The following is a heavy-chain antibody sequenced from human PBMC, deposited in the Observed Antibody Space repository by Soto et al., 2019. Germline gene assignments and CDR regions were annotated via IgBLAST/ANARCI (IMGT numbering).Heavy chain of an antibody. D-gene: IGHD3-22*01. J-gene: IGHJ3*02. V-gene: IGHV4-4*02. Sequence: KSSETLSLTCAVSGGSISSSNWWSWVRQPPGKGLEWIGEIYHSGSTNYNPSLKSRATISVDKSKNQFSLKLSSVTAADTAVYYCARDRSLYYYDSSGYYWDAFDIWGQGTMVTVSS. CDR3: ARDRSLYYYDSSGYYWDAFDI. CDR1: GGSISSSNW. CDR2: IYHSGST.